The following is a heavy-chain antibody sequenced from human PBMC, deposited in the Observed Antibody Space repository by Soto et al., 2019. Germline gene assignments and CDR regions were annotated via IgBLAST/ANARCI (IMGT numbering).Heavy chain of an antibody. CDR2: ISSGSSTI. CDR1: GFSFSNYN. V-gene: IGHV3-48*01. Sequence: GESLKISCAASGFSFSNYNINWVRQAPGKGLEWVSYISSGSSTIYYADSVKGRFNISRDNAKNSLYLQMNSLRAEDTAVYYCARAAITGTRTKAMDVWGKGTTVTVSS. D-gene: IGHD1-7*01. CDR3: ARAAITGTRTKAMDV. J-gene: IGHJ6*03.